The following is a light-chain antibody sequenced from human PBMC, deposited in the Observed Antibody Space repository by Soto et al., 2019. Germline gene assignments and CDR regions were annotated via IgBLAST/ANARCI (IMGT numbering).Light chain of an antibody. CDR1: HDIGNY. CDR3: QQYENLPRFI. Sequence: DIQMTQSPSSLSASVGDRVTITCLASHDIGNYLNWYQQKPGKAPKLLIYYASNLETGVSSRFSGSGSGTGFTFTISSLQPEDIATYFCQQYENLPRFIFGPGTKVDI. V-gene: IGKV1-33*01. J-gene: IGKJ3*01. CDR2: YAS.